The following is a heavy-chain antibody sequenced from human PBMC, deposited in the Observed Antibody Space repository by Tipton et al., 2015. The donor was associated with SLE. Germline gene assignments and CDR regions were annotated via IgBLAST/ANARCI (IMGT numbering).Heavy chain of an antibody. CDR2: FYSDGRA. D-gene: IGHD3-3*01. CDR3: ARTPRGYNVGYYYCMDV. V-gene: IGHV4-4*07. CDR1: GGSIGDNY. J-gene: IGHJ6*04. Sequence: TLSLTCTVSGGSIGDNYWNWIRQSAGKGLEWIGRFYSDGRAALASRLHPSFESRVTMSVDPSKKQLSLTLMSVTAADTAVYYCARTPRGYNVGYYYCMDVWGEGTTVTVSS.